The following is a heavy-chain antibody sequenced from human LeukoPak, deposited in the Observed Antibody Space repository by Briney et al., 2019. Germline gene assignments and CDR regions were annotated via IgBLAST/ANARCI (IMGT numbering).Heavy chain of an antibody. Sequence: KTSETLSLTCTVSGGSISSYYWSWIRQPPGKGLQWIGSINYSGNTYYNPSLKSRVTISVDTSKNQFSLKLSSVTAADTAVYYCARDGDDIVGASDYWGQGTLVTVPS. V-gene: IGHV4-59*12. CDR3: ARDGDDIVGASDY. D-gene: IGHD1-26*01. CDR2: INYSGNT. CDR1: GGSISSYY. J-gene: IGHJ4*02.